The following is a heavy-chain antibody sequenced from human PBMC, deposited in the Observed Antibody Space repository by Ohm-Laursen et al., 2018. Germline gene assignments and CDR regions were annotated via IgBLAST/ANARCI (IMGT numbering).Heavy chain of an antibody. CDR3: ASIAVAPA. CDR2: IKQDGSEK. V-gene: IGHV3-7*01. D-gene: IGHD6-19*01. CDR1: GFTVSSNY. J-gene: IGHJ4*02. Sequence: LRLSCAASGFTVSSNYMSWVRQAPGKGLEWVANIKQDGSEKYYVDSVKGRFTTSRDNSKNTLYLQMNSLRAEDTAVYYCASIAVAPAWGQGTLVTVSS.